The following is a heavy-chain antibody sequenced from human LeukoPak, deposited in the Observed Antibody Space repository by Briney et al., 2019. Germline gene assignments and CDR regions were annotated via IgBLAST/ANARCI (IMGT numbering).Heavy chain of an antibody. V-gene: IGHV3-13*01. CDR2: IGTAGDT. J-gene: IGHJ4*02. Sequence: GGSLRLSCAASGFTFSSYDMHWVRQATGKGLEWVPAIGTAGDTYYPGSVKGRFTISRENAKNSLYLQMNSLRAGDTAVYYCARGDIAAAGGLDYWGQGTLVTVSS. CDR3: ARGDIAAAGGLDY. D-gene: IGHD6-13*01. CDR1: GFTFSSYD.